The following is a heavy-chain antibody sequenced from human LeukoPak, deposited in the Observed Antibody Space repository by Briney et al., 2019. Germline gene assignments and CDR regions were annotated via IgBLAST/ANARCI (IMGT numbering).Heavy chain of an antibody. J-gene: IGHJ3*02. V-gene: IGHV4-31*03. CDR2: IYYSGST. CDR1: GGSISSGGYY. D-gene: IGHD2-15*01. Sequence: SETLSLTCTVSGGSISSGGYYWSWIRQHPGKGLEWIGYIYYSGSTYYSPSLKSRVTISVDTSKNQFSLKLSTVTAADTAVYYCARDSRHCSGGSCPLDIWGQGTMVTVSS. CDR3: ARDSRHCSGGSCPLDI.